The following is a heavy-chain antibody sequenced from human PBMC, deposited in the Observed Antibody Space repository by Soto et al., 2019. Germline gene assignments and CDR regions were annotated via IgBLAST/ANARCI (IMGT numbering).Heavy chain of an antibody. V-gene: IGHV4-34*01. CDR1: GGSFSGYY. D-gene: IGHD1-26*01. J-gene: IGHJ5*02. CDR3: ATQEVGGSYVYSFVP. CDR2: INHSGST. Sequence: SETLSLTCAVYGGSFSGYYWSWIRQPPGKGLEWIGEINHSGSTNYNPSLKSRVTISVDTSKNQFSLKLSSVTAADTAVYYCATQEVGGSYVYSFVPRGQGTLVSVSS.